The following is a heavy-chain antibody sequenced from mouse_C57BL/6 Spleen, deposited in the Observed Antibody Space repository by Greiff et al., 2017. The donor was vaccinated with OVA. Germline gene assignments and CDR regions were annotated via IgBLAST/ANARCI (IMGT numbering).Heavy chain of an antibody. D-gene: IGHD1-1*01. J-gene: IGHJ2*01. CDR1: GYTFTSYD. CDR2: IYPRDGST. CDR3: ARRAHYYGSSSYYFDY. V-gene: IGHV1-85*01. Sequence: LQESGPELVKPGASVKLSCKASGYTFTSYDINWVKQRPGQGLEWIGWIYPRDGSTKYNEKFKGKATLTVDTSSSTAYMELHSLTSEDSAVYFCARRAHYYGSSSYYFDYWGQGTTLTVSS.